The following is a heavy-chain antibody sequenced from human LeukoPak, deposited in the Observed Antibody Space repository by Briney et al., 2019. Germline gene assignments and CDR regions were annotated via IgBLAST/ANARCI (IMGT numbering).Heavy chain of an antibody. Sequence: GGSLRLSCAASAFTFSNYGMHWVRQAPGKGLEWVAFIRYDGITKYYADSVKGRFTISRDSSKNTLYLQMNSLRAEDTAVYYCARTPRIAVASSFDYWGQGTLVTVSS. CDR3: ARTPRIAVASSFDY. CDR2: IRYDGITK. V-gene: IGHV3-30*02. J-gene: IGHJ4*02. D-gene: IGHD6-13*01. CDR1: AFTFSNYG.